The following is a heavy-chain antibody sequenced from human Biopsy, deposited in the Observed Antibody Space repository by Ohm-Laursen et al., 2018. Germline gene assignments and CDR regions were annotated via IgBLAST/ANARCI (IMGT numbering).Heavy chain of an antibody. J-gene: IGHJ4*02. CDR3: AIEGGTYSKPFDY. Sequence: SVKVSCKPSGGAFSTYSISTYGVYCVRQAPGQGLELMGGIIPIFGTSTYTQKFQDRVTITADKSTTTVYMELRGLTFEDTAVYYCAIEGGTYSKPFDYWGQGSQVIVSS. V-gene: IGHV1-69*06. D-gene: IGHD1-26*01. CDR1: GGAFSTYS. CDR2: IIPIFGTS.